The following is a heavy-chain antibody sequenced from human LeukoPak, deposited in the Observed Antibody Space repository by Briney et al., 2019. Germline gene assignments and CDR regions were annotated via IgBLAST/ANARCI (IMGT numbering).Heavy chain of an antibody. D-gene: IGHD2-8*02. Sequence: GGSLRLSCTASGFSFSGHWMHWARQLPGKGLVWVSRISPTGSTTSYADSVKGRFTVSRDNSRNTLYLHMSNLRAEDTAIYYCAKADGICTGGICYRHFDNWGQGTLVTVSS. CDR1: GFSFSGHW. CDR3: AKADGICTGGICYRHFDN. CDR2: ISPTGSTT. J-gene: IGHJ4*02. V-gene: IGHV3-74*01.